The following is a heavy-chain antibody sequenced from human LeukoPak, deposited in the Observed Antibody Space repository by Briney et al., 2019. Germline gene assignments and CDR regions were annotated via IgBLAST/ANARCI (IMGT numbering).Heavy chain of an antibody. Sequence: GRSLRLSCAASGFTFSTYGMHWVRQAPGKGLEWVAVISYDGSNKYYADSVKGRFTISRDNSKNTLYLQMNSLRAEDTAVYYCANREYHLPALYWGQGTLVTVSS. J-gene: IGHJ4*02. V-gene: IGHV3-30*18. CDR2: ISYDGSNK. CDR3: ANREYHLPALY. D-gene: IGHD2-2*01. CDR1: GFTFSTYG.